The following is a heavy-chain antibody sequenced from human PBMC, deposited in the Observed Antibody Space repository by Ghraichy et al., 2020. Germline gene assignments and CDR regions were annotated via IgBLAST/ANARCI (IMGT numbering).Heavy chain of an antibody. CDR3: ARGLGGIRYGMDV. CDR1: GGTFSSYA. V-gene: IGHV1-69*04. CDR2: IIPILGIA. D-gene: IGHD1-26*01. J-gene: IGHJ6*02. Sequence: SVKVSCKASGGTFSSYAISWVRQAPGQGLEWMGRIIPILGIANYAQKFQGRVTITADKSTSTAYMELSSLRSEDTAVYYCARGLGGIRYGMDVWGQGTTVTVSS.